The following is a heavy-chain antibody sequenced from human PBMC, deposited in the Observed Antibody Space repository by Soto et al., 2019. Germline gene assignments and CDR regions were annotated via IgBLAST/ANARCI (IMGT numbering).Heavy chain of an antibody. V-gene: IGHV3-30-3*01. D-gene: IGHD2-8*01. Sequence: GGSLRLSCAASGFTFSSYAMHWVRQAPGKGLEWVAVISYDGSNKYYADSVKGRFTISRDNAKNSLYLQMNSLRDEDTAVYYCARARTNGVYNGMDVWGQGTTVTVSS. CDR3: ARARTNGVYNGMDV. CDR2: ISYDGSNK. CDR1: GFTFSSYA. J-gene: IGHJ6*02.